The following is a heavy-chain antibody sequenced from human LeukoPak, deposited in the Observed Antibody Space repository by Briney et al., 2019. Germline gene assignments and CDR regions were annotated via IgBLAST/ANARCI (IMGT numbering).Heavy chain of an antibody. V-gene: IGHV1-46*01. CDR3: ARDGARSDFDY. J-gene: IGHJ4*02. CDR2: INPSGGST. D-gene: IGHD3-3*01. CDR1: GYTFSSYY. Sequence: SVKVSCKASGYTFSSYYIYGVRQAPGQGLEWVGGINPSGGSTNYAQKFQGRITMTRDTSTSTVYMELSSLRSEDTAVYYCARDGARSDFDYWGQGTLVTVSS.